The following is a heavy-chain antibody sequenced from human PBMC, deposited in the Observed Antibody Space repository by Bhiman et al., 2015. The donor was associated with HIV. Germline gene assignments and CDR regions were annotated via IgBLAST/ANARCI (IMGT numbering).Heavy chain of an antibody. J-gene: IGHJ5*02. CDR2: IGDGDT. CDR1: GFNFNNYA. V-gene: IGHV3-23*01. Sequence: EVQLLESGGALVQPGGSLRLSCAASGFNFNNYAMNWVRQAPGTGLEWVSGIGDGDTYYADSVKGRFIISRDNSKKTLYLQMNSLRAEDTAIYYCAKDGVTGNNNWDWFDPWGQGTLVTVSS. D-gene: IGHD1-20*01. CDR3: AKDGVTGNNNWDWFDP.